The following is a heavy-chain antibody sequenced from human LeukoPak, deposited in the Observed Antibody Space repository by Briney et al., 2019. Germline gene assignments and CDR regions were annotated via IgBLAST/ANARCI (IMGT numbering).Heavy chain of an antibody. CDR1: GYTFTSYG. D-gene: IGHD6-19*01. CDR2: ISAYNGNT. V-gene: IGHV1-18*01. Sequence: ASVKVSCKASGYTFTSYGISWVRQAPGQGLEWMGWISAYNGNTNYAQKLQGRVTMTTDTSTSTAYMELRSLRSDDTAVYYCALGVPVADHYYYGMDVWGQGTTVTVSS. J-gene: IGHJ6*02. CDR3: ALGVPVADHYYYGMDV.